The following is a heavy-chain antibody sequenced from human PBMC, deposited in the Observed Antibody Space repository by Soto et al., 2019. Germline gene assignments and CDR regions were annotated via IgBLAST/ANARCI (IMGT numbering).Heavy chain of an antibody. CDR2: ISGGGRPI. J-gene: IGHJ4*02. D-gene: IGHD6-19*01. V-gene: IGHV3-48*02. CDR3: ARDLGWAFDS. Sequence: EVQLVESGGGSVQPGGSLRLSCAASGFTFSTFSMNWVRQAPGRGLEWISYISGGGRPISYADSVKGRFTISRDNAKNSLGLQMDSLTDEDTAVYYCARDLGWAFDSWGQGTLVTVSS. CDR1: GFTFSTFS.